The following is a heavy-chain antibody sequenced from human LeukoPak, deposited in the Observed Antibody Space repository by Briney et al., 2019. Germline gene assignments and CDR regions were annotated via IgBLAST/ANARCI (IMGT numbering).Heavy chain of an antibody. CDR1: GFTFSSYG. Sequence: GGSLRLSCAASGFTFSSYGMHWVRQAPGKGLEWVAFTRPDGSNKHYGDPVQGRFTISRDNSRNTLYLQMNSLRVEDTAMYYCAKDWSTDWSNWFDSWGPGSLVTVSS. D-gene: IGHD3-3*01. CDR3: AKDWSTDWSNWFDS. CDR2: TRPDGSNK. V-gene: IGHV3-30*02. J-gene: IGHJ5*01.